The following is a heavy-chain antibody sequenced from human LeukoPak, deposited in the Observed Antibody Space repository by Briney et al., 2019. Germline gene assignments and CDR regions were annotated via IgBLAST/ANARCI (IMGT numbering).Heavy chain of an antibody. Sequence: GGSPKISLSGSGNRLTNYWHDWGRQISGKGPEGMGIIYPGDSDTRYSPSFQGPVTISADKSLSTAYLQWSSLKASDTAMYYCAKHTRRSSIAAAGFYYYYGMDVWGQGTMVTVSS. D-gene: IGHD6-13*01. CDR2: IYPGDSDT. CDR3: AKHTRRSSIAAAGFYYYYGMDV. CDR1: GNRLTNYW. V-gene: IGHV5-51*01. J-gene: IGHJ6*02.